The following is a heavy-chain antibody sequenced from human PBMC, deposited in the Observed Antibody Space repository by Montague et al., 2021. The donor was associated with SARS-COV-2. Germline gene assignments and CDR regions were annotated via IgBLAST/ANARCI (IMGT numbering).Heavy chain of an antibody. CDR3: ARAPIYRSSWYAYFDY. J-gene: IGHJ4*02. CDR1: GDSMNNYY. CDR2: INYSGST. Sequence: SETLSLTCTVSGDSMNNYYWRWIRQPPGKGLEWIGYINYSGSTHXNPXLQSRVTLSKDTSKNQFSLRLTSVTAADTAVYFCARAPIYRSSWYAYFDYWGQGTLVTVSS. D-gene: IGHD6-13*01. V-gene: IGHV4-59*01.